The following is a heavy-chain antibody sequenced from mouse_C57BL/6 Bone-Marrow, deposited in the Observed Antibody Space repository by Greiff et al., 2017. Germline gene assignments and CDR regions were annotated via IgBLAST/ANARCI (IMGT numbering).Heavy chain of an antibody. Sequence: VQLQQSGAELARPGASVKLSCKASGYTFTSYGISWVKQRTGQGLEWIGEIYPRSGNTYYNEKFKGKATLTADKSSSTAYMELRSLTSEDSAVYDCAAVGDYYDPAWLAYWGQGTLVTVSA. J-gene: IGHJ3*01. CDR1: GYTFTSYG. CDR2: IYPRSGNT. V-gene: IGHV1-81*01. D-gene: IGHD1-1*01. CDR3: AAVGDYYDPAWLAY.